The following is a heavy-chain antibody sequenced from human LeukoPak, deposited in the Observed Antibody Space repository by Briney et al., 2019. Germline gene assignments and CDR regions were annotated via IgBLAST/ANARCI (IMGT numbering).Heavy chain of an antibody. Sequence: SETLSLTCTVSGGSIIGSSYFWGWIRQPPGKGLEGIGSIYYSGITYYNPSLKSRVTISVDTTKNQFSLKLSPVTAADTAVYYCARGARGSGSYYGYWGQGTLVTVSS. CDR2: IYYSGIT. CDR1: GGSIIGSSYF. CDR3: ARGARGSGSYYGY. D-gene: IGHD3-10*01. J-gene: IGHJ4*02. V-gene: IGHV4-39*07.